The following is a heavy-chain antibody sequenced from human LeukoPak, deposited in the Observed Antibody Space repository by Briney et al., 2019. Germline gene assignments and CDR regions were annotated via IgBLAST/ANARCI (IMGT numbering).Heavy chain of an antibody. Sequence: PSQTLSLTCTVSGGSISSGDYYWSWIRQPPGKGLEWIGYIYYSGSTYYNPSLKSRVTISVDTSKNQFSLKLSSVTAADTAVYYCARELYCGGDCRSFPIDYWGQGTLVTVSS. J-gene: IGHJ4*02. CDR2: IYYSGST. V-gene: IGHV4-30-4*08. CDR1: GGSISSGDYY. CDR3: ARELYCGGDCRSFPIDY. D-gene: IGHD2-21*01.